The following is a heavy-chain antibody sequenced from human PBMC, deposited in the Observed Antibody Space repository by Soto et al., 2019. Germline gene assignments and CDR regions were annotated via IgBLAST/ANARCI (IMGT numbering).Heavy chain of an antibody. V-gene: IGHV3-23*01. CDR3: AKEFVRAFNV. CDR2: ISLSGGST. D-gene: IGHD3-10*01. J-gene: IGHJ3*01. CDR1: GFTFSSYA. Sequence: EVLMLESGGGLVQPGGSLRLSCAASGFTFSSYAMTWVRQAPGEGLEWVSTISLSGGSTYYADSGEGRFTISRDNSKITLILQMHSLSAEDTAVYYCAKEFVRAFNVWGQGTMVTVSS.